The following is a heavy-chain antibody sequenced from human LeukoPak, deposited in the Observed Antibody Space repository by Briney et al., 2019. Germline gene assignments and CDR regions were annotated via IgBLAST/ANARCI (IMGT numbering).Heavy chain of an antibody. V-gene: IGHV3-74*01. CDR1: GLTFSGYR. J-gene: IGHJ3*02. CDR2: MNSDGSDT. CDR3: AGGPNKLTGDALEGTGAFDI. Sequence: GGSLRLSCAASGLTFSGYRMHGVCQAPGEGLVWVSHMNSDGSDTNYADSVRVRFTISRDKAKTTLYLQMNSLRAEATAVYYCAGGPNKLTGDALEGTGAFDIWGQGTMVTVSS. D-gene: IGHD7-27*01.